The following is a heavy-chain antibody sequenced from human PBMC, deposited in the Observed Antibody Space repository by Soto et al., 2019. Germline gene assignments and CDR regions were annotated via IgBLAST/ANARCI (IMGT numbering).Heavy chain of an antibody. J-gene: IGHJ6*02. V-gene: IGHV3-33*01. Sequence: GGSLRLSCAASGFTFSSYGMHWVRQAPGKGLEWVAVIWYDGSNKYYADSVKGRFTISRDTSQNTLYLQMNSLRAEDTAVYYCARDALGTTGTTLIRPSLYYYYGMDVWGQGTTVTVSS. CDR1: GFTFSSYG. CDR2: IWYDGSNK. D-gene: IGHD1-1*01. CDR3: ARDALGTTGTTLIRPSLYYYYGMDV.